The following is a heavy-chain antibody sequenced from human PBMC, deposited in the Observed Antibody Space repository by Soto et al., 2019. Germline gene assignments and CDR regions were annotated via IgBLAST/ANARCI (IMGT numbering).Heavy chain of an antibody. CDR3: ARDDDVSFDP. D-gene: IGHD3-3*01. V-gene: IGHV3-7*01. CDR1: GLTFSSYW. CDR2: IKQDGSEK. Sequence: EAQLLESGGGVVQPGGSLRVSCAVSGLTFSSYWMSWFRQAPGQGLEWVAKIKQDGSEKYYVDSGKGRFTISRDNAKNSLYLQMNSLRAEDTAVYYCARDDDVSFDPWGQGTLVTVSS. J-gene: IGHJ5*02.